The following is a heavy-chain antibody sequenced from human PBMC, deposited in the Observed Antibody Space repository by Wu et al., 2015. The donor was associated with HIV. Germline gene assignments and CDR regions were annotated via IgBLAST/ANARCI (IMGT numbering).Heavy chain of an antibody. Sequence: QVQLVQSGAEVKKPGSSVKVSCKASGGTFGKYAISWVRQAPGQGLEWMGGIIPIFGTTHYAQKFQDRVTITADESTSTAYMDLSSLTSEDTAVFYXVRCPRRDSSSSCRWTGGYTFDIVGPKGQVVTVSS. J-gene: IGHJ3*02. CDR2: IIPIFGTT. CDR3: VRCPRRDSSSSCRWTGGYTFDI. D-gene: IGHD2-2*01. CDR1: GGTFGKYA. V-gene: IGHV1-69*12.